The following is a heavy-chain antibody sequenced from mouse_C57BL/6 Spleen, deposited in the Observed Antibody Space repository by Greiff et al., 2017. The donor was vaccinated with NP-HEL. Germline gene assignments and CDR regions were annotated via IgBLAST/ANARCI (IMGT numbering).Heavy chain of an antibody. V-gene: IGHV14-1*01. D-gene: IGHD3-2*02. CDR3: TTFGKAQAPWFAY. Sequence: EVKLVESGAELVRPGASVKLSCTASGFNIKDYYMHWVKQRPEQGLEWIGRIDPEDGDTEYAPKFQGKATMTADTSSNTAYLQLSSLTSEDTAVYYCTTFGKAQAPWFAYWGQGTLVTVSA. CDR2: IDPEDGDT. CDR1: GFNIKDYY. J-gene: IGHJ3*01.